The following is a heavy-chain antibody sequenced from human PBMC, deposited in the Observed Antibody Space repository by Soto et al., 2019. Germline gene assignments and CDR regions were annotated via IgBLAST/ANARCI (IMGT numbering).Heavy chain of an antibody. CDR1: GFTFSSYA. D-gene: IGHD5-18*01. V-gene: IGHV3-23*01. J-gene: IGHJ5*02. CDR3: AGYSYGQDGFDP. CDR2: ISGSGGST. Sequence: GGSLILSCAASGFTFSSYAMSWVRQAPGKGLEWVSAISGSGGSTYYADSVKGRFTISRDNSKNTLYLQMNSLRAEDTAVYYCAGYSYGQDGFDPWGQGTLVTVSS.